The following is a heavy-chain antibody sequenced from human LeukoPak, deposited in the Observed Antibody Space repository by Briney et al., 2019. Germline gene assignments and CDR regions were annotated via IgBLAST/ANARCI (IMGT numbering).Heavy chain of an antibody. CDR1: GFTFSSYD. D-gene: IGHD3-10*01. Sequence: GGSLRLSCAASGFTFSSYDMSWVRQAPGKGLEWVSGIISTGGSTYYADSVKGRFTISRDNSKSTLYLQMNSLRAEDTAIYYCAIDQYYASGSYVYWGPGTLVTVSS. CDR3: AIDQYYASGSYVY. J-gene: IGHJ4*02. CDR2: IISTGGST. V-gene: IGHV3-23*01.